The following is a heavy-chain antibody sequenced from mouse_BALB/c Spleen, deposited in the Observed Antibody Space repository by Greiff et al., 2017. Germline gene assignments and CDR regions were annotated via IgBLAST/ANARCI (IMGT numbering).Heavy chain of an antibody. J-gene: IGHJ3*01. Sequence: QVQLKESGPGLVQPSQSLSITCTVSGFSLTSYGVHWVRQSPGKGLEWLGVIWSGGSTDYNAAFISRLSISKDNSKSQVFFKMNSLQANDTAIYYCARKGDYYGSSFAYWGQGTLVTVSA. D-gene: IGHD1-1*01. CDR3: ARKGDYYGSSFAY. CDR1: GFSLTSYG. CDR2: IWSGGST. V-gene: IGHV2-2*02.